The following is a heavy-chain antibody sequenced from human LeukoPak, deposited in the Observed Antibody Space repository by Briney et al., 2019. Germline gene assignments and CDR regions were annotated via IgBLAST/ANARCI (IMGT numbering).Heavy chain of an antibody. CDR1: GYTFTSYY. V-gene: IGHV1-46*01. D-gene: IGHD3-10*01. CDR2: INPSGGST. Sequence: ASVTVSCKASGYTFTSYYMHWVRQAPGQGLEWMGIINPSGGSTSYAQKFQGRVTMTRDTSTSTVYMELSSLRSEDTAVYYCASGITMVRGVITEKHYYYGMDVWGQGTTVTVSS. CDR3: ASGITMVRGVITEKHYYYGMDV. J-gene: IGHJ6*02.